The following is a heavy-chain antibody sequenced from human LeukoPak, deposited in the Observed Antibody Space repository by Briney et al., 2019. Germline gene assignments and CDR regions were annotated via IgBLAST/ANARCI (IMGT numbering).Heavy chain of an antibody. D-gene: IGHD6-19*01. Sequence: KPSETLSLTCTVSGGSISSYYWSWIRQPAGKGLEWIGRIYTSGSTNYNPSLKSQVTMSVDTSKNQFSLKLSSVTAADTAVYYCARDFVAGRLNAFDIWGQGTMVTVSS. CDR1: GGSISSYY. CDR2: IYTSGST. CDR3: ARDFVAGRLNAFDI. J-gene: IGHJ3*02. V-gene: IGHV4-4*07.